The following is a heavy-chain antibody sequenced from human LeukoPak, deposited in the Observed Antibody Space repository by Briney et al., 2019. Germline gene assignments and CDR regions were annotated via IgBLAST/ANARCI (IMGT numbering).Heavy chain of an antibody. CDR2: ISGSGGST. V-gene: IGHV3-23*01. J-gene: IGHJ1*01. CDR1: GFTFTSYA. CDR3: AKDTDVVVPEYFQY. Sequence: PGGSLRPSCAASGFTFTSYAMNWVRQAPGKGLEWVSAISGSGGSTYYADSVKGRFTVSRDNSENTLFLQMNSLRAEDTAIYYCAKDTDVVVPEYFQYWGQGTLATVSS. D-gene: IGHD2-15*01.